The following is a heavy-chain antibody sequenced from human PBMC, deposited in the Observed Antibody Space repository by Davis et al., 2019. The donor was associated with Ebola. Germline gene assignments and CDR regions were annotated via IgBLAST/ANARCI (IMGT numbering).Heavy chain of an antibody. J-gene: IGHJ6*02. Sequence: GGSLRLSCAASGFTFSSYGMHWVRQAPGKGLEWVAVIWYDGSNKYYADSVKGRFTISRDNSKNTLYLQMNSLRAEDTAVYYCAEDLTFWRGCMDVWGQGTTVTVSS. CDR2: IWYDGSNK. CDR1: GFTFSSYG. CDR3: AEDLTFWRGCMDV. D-gene: IGHD3-3*01. V-gene: IGHV3-33*06.